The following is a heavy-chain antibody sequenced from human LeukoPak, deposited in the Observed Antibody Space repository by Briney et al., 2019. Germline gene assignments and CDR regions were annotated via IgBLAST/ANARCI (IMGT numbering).Heavy chain of an antibody. D-gene: IGHD3-3*01. CDR3: ARKAQSPQRSITIFGVLTVGAFDI. J-gene: IGHJ3*02. CDR2: IYYSGST. Sequence: SQTLSLTCTVSGGSISSGGYYWSWIRQHPGKGLEWIGYIYYSGSTYYNPSLKSRVTISVDTSKNQFSLKLSSVTAADTAVYFCARKAQSPQRSITIFGVLTVGAFDIWGQGTMVTVSS. V-gene: IGHV4-31*03. CDR1: GGSISSGGYY.